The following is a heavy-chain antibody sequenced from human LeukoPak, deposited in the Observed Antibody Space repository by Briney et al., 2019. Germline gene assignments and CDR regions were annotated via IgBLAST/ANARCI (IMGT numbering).Heavy chain of an antibody. CDR1: GFAFNFYA. CDR3: ARDSGTTVGYFDY. V-gene: IGHV3-23*01. J-gene: IGHJ4*02. CDR2: INANGINT. D-gene: IGHD4-23*01. Sequence: PGGSLRLSCAASGFAFNFYAMSWVRQAPGKGLQWVSTINANGINTYYADSVRGRFTISRDNSKNTPYLQMNSLRADDTAVYYCARDSGTTVGYFDYWGQGTLVTVSS.